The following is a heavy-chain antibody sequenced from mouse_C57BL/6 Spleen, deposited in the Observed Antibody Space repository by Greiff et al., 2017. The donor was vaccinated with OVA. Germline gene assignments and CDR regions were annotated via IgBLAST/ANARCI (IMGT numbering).Heavy chain of an antibody. CDR1: GYTFTSYW. D-gene: IGHD2-4*01. Sequence: VKLQQPGTELVKPGASVKLSCKASGYTFTSYWMHWVKQRPGQGLEWIGNINPSNGGTNYNEKFKSKATLTVDKSSSTAYMQLSSLTSEDSAVYYCARWTTDYSWFAYWGQGTLVTVSA. CDR2: INPSNGGT. V-gene: IGHV1-53*01. J-gene: IGHJ3*01. CDR3: ARWTTDYSWFAY.